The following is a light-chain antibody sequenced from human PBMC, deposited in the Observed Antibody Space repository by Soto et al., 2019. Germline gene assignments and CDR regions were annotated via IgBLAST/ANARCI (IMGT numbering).Light chain of an antibody. CDR2: RND. CDR3: ASWDDSLRNVV. Sequence: QPVLTQPPSTSGAPGQRVAISCSGSSPNIGSNFVYWYQHLPGRAPRLLILRNDQRPSGVPDRFSGSKSGTSASLAISGLRSEDEADYYCASWDDSLRNVVFGGGTKVTVL. CDR1: SPNIGSNF. J-gene: IGLJ2*01. V-gene: IGLV1-47*01.